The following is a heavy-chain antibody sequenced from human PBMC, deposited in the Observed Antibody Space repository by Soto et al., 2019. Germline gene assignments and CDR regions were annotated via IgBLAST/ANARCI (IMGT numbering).Heavy chain of an antibody. Sequence: PGGSLRLSCAASGFTFSSYWMHWVRQAPGKGLVWVSRINSDGSTTTYADSVKGRFTIFRHNAKNTLYLQLNSVRAEDTALYYCARGYSSGSDYWGQGTLVTVSS. D-gene: IGHD6-19*01. J-gene: IGHJ4*02. CDR1: GFTFSSYW. CDR2: INSDGSTT. V-gene: IGHV3-74*01. CDR3: ARGYSSGSDY.